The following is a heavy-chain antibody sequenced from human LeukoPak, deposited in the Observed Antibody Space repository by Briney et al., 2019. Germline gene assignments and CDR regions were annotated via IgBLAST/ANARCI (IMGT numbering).Heavy chain of an antibody. V-gene: IGHV4-59*01. CDR1: GGSISSYF. CDR3: ARSVVGRYYGSGSYSDWFDP. D-gene: IGHD3-10*01. J-gene: IGHJ5*02. CDR2: IYYSGST. Sequence: SETLSLTCTVSGGSISSYFWSWIRQPPGKGLEWIGYIYYSGSTNYNPSLKSRVTISVDTSKNQFSLKLSSVTAADTAVYYCARSVVGRYYGSGSYSDWFDPWGQGTLVTVSS.